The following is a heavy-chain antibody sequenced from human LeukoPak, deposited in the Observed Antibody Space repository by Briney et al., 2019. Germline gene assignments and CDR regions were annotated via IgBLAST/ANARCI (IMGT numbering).Heavy chain of an antibody. J-gene: IGHJ4*02. CDR3: ARDRHPRQQLVEGFDY. CDR1: GYTFTGYY. V-gene: IGHV1-2*02. Sequence: ASVKVSCMASGYTFTGYYMHWVRLAPGQGLEWMGWINPNSGGTNYAQKFQGRVTMTRDTSISTAFMELSRLRSDDTAIYYCARDRHPRQQLVEGFDYWGQGTLVTVSS. CDR2: INPNSGGT. D-gene: IGHD6-13*01.